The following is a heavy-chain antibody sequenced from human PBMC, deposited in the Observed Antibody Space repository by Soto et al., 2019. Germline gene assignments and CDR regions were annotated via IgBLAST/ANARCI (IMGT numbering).Heavy chain of an antibody. D-gene: IGHD3-22*01. CDR2: IIPIFGTA. CDR3: AGDSVDYYDSSGYYEGWFDP. J-gene: IGHJ5*02. CDR1: GGTFSSYA. V-gene: IGHV1-69*13. Sequence: SVKVSCKASGGTFSSYAISWVRQAPGQGLEWMGGIIPIFGTANYAQKFQGRVTITADESTSTAYMELSSLRSEDTAVYYCAGDSVDYYDSSGYYEGWFDPWGQGTLVTV.